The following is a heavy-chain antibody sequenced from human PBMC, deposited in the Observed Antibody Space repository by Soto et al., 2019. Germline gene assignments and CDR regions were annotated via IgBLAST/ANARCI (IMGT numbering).Heavy chain of an antibody. V-gene: IGHV4-39*01. CDR3: ARAHYGDYGYGMDV. J-gene: IGHJ6*02. CDR2: IYYSGST. CDR1: GGSISSSSYY. D-gene: IGHD4-17*01. Sequence: SETLSLTCTVSGGSISSSSYYWGWIRQPPGKGLEWIGSIYYSGSTYYNPSLKRRVTISVDTSKNQFSLKLSSVTAVDTAVFYCARAHYGDYGYGMDVWGQGTTVTVSS.